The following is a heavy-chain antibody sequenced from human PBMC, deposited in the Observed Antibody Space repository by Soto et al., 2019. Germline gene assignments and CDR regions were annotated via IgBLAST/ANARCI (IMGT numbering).Heavy chain of an antibody. CDR3: ERGGYITMIVVVIAADDALDI. V-gene: IGHV3-30*04. Sequence: GGSLTLSCAASGFTFSSYAMHWVRQAPGKGLEWVAVISYDGSNKYYTASVKGGLTISTDNYKNQLYLQMKSRRAEDTAVYYCERGGYITMIVVVIAADDALDIWGQGTLVPV. D-gene: IGHD3-22*01. J-gene: IGHJ3*02. CDR2: ISYDGSNK. CDR1: GFTFSSYA.